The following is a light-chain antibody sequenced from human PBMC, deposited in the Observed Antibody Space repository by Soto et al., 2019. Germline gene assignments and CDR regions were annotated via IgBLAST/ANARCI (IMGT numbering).Light chain of an antibody. J-gene: IGKJ4*01. CDR2: KAS. Sequence: DIQMTQSPSTLSASVGDRVTITCRASQSITSCLAWYQQKPGKAPKLLIYKASSLESGVPPRFGGGGSGTEFTLTISSLQPDDFATYYCQQYYSYSLTFGGGTKVEIK. V-gene: IGKV1-5*03. CDR3: QQYYSYSLT. CDR1: QSITSC.